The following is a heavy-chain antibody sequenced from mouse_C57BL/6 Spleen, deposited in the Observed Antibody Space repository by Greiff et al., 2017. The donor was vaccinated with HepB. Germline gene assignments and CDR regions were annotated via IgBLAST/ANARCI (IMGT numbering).Heavy chain of an antibody. CDR1: GYAFSSSW. V-gene: IGHV1-82*01. D-gene: IGHD1-1*01. J-gene: IGHJ3*01. CDR2: IYPGDGDT. CDR3: ARDITTPAWFAY. Sequence: VQLQESGPELVKPGASVKISCKASGYAFSSSWMNWVKQRPGKGLEWIGRIYPGDGDTNYNGKFKGKATLTADKSSSTAYMQLSSLTSEDSAVYFCARDITTPAWFAYWGQGTLVTVSA.